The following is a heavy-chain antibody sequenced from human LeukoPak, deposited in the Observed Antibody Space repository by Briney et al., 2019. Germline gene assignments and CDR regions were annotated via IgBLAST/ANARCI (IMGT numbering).Heavy chain of an antibody. Sequence: ASVKVSCKASGYTFTGYYMHWVRQAPGQGLEWMGWINPNSGGTNYAQKFQGRVTMTRDTSISTAYMELSRLRSDDTAVYYCARDRGVVATITRSLGYWGQGTLVTVSS. CDR2: INPNSGGT. V-gene: IGHV1-2*02. D-gene: IGHD5-12*01. CDR3: ARDRGVVATITRSLGY. CDR1: GYTFTGYY. J-gene: IGHJ4*02.